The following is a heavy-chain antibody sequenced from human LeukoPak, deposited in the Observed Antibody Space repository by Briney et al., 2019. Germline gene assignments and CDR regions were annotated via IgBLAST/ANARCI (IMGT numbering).Heavy chain of an antibody. CDR3: AKPNYYDSSALGP. Sequence: PGGALRLSCAASGFTFSSYSMNWVRQAPGKGLEWVSSISSSSSYIYYADSVKGRFTISRDNAKNSLYLQMNSLRAEDTAVYYCAKPNYYDSSALGPWGQGTQVTVSS. J-gene: IGHJ5*02. V-gene: IGHV3-21*01. CDR1: GFTFSSYS. CDR2: ISSSSSYI. D-gene: IGHD3-22*01.